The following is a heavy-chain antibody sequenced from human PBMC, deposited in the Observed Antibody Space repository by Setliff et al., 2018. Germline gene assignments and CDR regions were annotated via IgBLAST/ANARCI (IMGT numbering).Heavy chain of an antibody. CDR2: ISPYSGKT. J-gene: IGHJ4*02. D-gene: IGHD2-15*01. CDR1: GYNFITLG. CDR3: ARGRGPDIVVTIPGDY. V-gene: IGHV1-18*01. Sequence: ASVKVSCKTSGYNFITLGINWVRQAPGQGLEWVGWISPYSGKTDYAQKFQDRAIMTIDSATTTAYMELKTLRSDDTAVYYCARGRGPDIVVTIPGDYWGQGTQVTV.